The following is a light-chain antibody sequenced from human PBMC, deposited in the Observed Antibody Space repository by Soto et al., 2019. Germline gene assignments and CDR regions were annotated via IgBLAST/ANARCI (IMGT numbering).Light chain of an antibody. V-gene: IGKV1-39*01. CDR1: QSISSY. J-gene: IGKJ2*01. CDR3: QQSYSIPFT. Sequence: DIQMTQSPSSLSASVGDRVTITCRASQSISSYLNWYQKKPGKAPNLLIYTASNLQSGVSSKFSGSGSGTDFTLTITNLQPGDFATYYCQQSYSIPFTFGQGTKLGTK. CDR2: TAS.